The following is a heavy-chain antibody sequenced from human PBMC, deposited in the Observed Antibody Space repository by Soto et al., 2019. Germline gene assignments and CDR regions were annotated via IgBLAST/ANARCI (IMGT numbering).Heavy chain of an antibody. CDR2: INWNGGST. V-gene: IGHV3-20*04. CDR3: AKDPFCSGGSCYSHGNYMDV. J-gene: IGHJ6*03. Sequence: GGSLRLSCAASGFTFDDYGMSWVRQAPGKGLEWVSGINWNGGSTGYADSVKGRFTISRDNAKNSLYLQMNSLRAEDTAVYYCAKDPFCSGGSCYSHGNYMDVWGKGTTVTVSS. D-gene: IGHD2-15*01. CDR1: GFTFDDYG.